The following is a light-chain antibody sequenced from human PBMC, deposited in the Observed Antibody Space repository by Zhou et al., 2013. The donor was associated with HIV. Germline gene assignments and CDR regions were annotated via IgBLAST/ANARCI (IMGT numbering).Light chain of an antibody. Sequence: DIQMTQSPSSLSASIGDRVTITCRATQGISNSLAWYQQKPGTVPRVLIYAASSLQSGVPSRFSGSGSGTYFTLTVSSLEPEDFATYYCLQSYNTIWTFGQGTKVEMK. CDR1: QGISNS. CDR2: AAS. J-gene: IGKJ1*01. V-gene: IGKV1-39*01. CDR3: LQSYNTIWT.